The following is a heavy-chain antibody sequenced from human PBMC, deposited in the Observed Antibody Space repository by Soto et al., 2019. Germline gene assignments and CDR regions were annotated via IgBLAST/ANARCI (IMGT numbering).Heavy chain of an antibody. CDR1: GFTLSGSG. Sequence: GETLRLSCAASGFTLSGSGIYWVRQPSGTGLEWVGHIRSKVNNYATAYAASVKGSLTISRDDSTNTAYLQMNSLKTEAKAVYYCTVVYQSAEWPFHYWGQGTLVTVSS. V-gene: IGHV3-73*01. CDR3: TVVYQSAEWPFHY. D-gene: IGHD2-8*02. CDR2: IRSKVNNYAT. J-gene: IGHJ4*02.